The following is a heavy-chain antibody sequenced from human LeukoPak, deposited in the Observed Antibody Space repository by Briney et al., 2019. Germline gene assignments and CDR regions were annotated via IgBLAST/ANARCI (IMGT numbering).Heavy chain of an antibody. Sequence: PGGSLRLSCAASGFTFSSYAMHWVRQAPGKGLEYVSAISSNGGSTYYANSVKGRFTISRDNSKNTVYLQMNNMRADDTAVYYCARVAAWHWFDPWGQGTLVTVSS. D-gene: IGHD6-19*01. CDR1: GFTFSSYA. J-gene: IGHJ5*02. CDR3: ARVAAWHWFDP. CDR2: ISSNGGST. V-gene: IGHV3-64*01.